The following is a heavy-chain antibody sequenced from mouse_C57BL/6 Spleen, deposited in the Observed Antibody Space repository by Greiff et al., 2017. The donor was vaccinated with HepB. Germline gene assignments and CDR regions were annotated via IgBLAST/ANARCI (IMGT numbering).Heavy chain of an antibody. D-gene: IGHD1-1*01. J-gene: IGHJ2*01. CDR2: INPNNGGT. Sequence: EVQLQQSGPELVKPGASVKIPCKASGYTFTDYNMDWVKQSHGKSLEWIGDINPNNGGTNYNPKFQGKATLTVDKSSSTAYMELRSLTSEDTAVYDCASRTHYGSGSYLDYWGQGTTLTVSS. CDR1: GYTFTDYN. CDR3: ASRTHYGSGSYLDY. V-gene: IGHV1-18*01.